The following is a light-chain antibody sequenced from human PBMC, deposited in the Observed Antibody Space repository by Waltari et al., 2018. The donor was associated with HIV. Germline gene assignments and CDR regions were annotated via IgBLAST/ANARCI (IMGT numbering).Light chain of an antibody. CDR1: GSDIGSYNF. Sequence: QSALTQPASVSGSPGQSITISCTGTGSDIGSYNFVSWYQPHPGKAPKLMIYEVSNRPSGVSNRFSGSNSGNTASLTISGLQAEDEADYYCSSYTSSSIPVFGTGTKVTVL. CDR3: SSYTSSSIPV. CDR2: EVS. V-gene: IGLV2-14*01. J-gene: IGLJ1*01.